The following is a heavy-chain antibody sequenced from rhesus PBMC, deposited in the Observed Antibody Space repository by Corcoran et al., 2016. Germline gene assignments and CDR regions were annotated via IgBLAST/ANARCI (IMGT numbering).Heavy chain of an antibody. CDR3: ATESLAHS. V-gene: IGHV4-80*01. J-gene: IGHJ4*01. D-gene: IGHD3-3*01. Sequence: QVQLRESGPGLVKASETLSLTCIVYGVPISNSWWSWVRQSPGKGLEWIGEVNGKTGVAFYKPSLQSRVTFSRGASQNQVFRRLSFLTAADTAVYFCATESLAHSWGQGILVTVSS. CDR1: GVPISNSW. CDR2: VNGKTGVA.